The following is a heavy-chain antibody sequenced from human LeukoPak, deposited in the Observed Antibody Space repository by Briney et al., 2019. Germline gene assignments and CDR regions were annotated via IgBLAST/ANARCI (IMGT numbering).Heavy chain of an antibody. J-gene: IGHJ4*02. V-gene: IGHV3-23*01. D-gene: IGHD5-12*01. Sequence: GGSLRLSCAASGFTFSSYAMSWVRQAPGKGLEWVSAISGSGGSTYYADSVKGRFTISRDNSKNTLYLQMNSLRAEDTAVYYCAKGRGYSGYDHSYFDYWGQGTLVTVSS. CDR3: AKGRGYSGYDHSYFDY. CDR2: ISGSGGST. CDR1: GFTFSSYA.